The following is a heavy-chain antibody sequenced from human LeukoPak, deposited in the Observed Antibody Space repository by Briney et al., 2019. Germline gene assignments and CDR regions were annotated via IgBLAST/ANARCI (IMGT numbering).Heavy chain of an antibody. J-gene: IGHJ4*02. V-gene: IGHV3-48*03. CDR1: GFTFSSYE. D-gene: IGHD6-13*01. CDR3: ARWGSTIAAAGSDY. CDR2: ISSSGSTI. Sequence: PGGSLRLSCAASGFTFSSYEMNWVRQAPGKGLEWVSYISSSGSTIYYADSVKGRFTISRDNAKNSLYLQMNSLRAEDTAVYYCARWGSTIAAAGSDYWGQGTLVTVSS.